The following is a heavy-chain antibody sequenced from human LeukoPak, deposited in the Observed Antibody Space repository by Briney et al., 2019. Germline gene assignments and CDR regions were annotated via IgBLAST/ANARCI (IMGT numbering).Heavy chain of an antibody. D-gene: IGHD6-19*01. CDR2: IYYSGDT. V-gene: IGHV4-39*01. CDR3: ARHQWHYYYYMGV. J-gene: IGHJ6*03. CDR1: GGSISSNSYY. Sequence: SETLPLTCTVSGGSISSNSYYWGWIRQPPGKWLEWIGSIYYSGDTYYNPSLKSRRVTISVDTSKNQFSLGLSSVTAADTAVYYCARHQWHYYYYMGVWGKGSTVTVSS.